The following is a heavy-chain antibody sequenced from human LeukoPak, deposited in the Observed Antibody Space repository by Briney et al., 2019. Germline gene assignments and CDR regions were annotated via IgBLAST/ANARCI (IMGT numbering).Heavy chain of an antibody. D-gene: IGHD2-15*01. Sequence: GSLRLSCVASGLRFRSYAMNWVRQAPGKGLECISTISDDSSFTYYADSVKGRSAISRDDSKNTLYLQMNNLKVEDTAVYYCAKGRCSGVGCDSFHSWGQGALVTVSS. CDR1: GLRFRSYA. CDR2: ISDDSSFT. V-gene: IGHV3-23*01. CDR3: AKGRCSGVGCDSFHS. J-gene: IGHJ4*02.